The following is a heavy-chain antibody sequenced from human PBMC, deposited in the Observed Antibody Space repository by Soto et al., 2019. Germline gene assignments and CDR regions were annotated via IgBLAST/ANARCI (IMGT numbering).Heavy chain of an antibody. J-gene: IGHJ4*02. CDR2: INPNSGGT. D-gene: IGHD4-17*01. CDR3: ARIDYGDYRVDY. Sequence: QVQLVQSGAEVKKPGASMRVSCKTSGYRFNAYYIFWVRQAPGQGLEWMGWINPNSGGTHYAQKFQGRVTMTSDTSVTSAYMELTRLTSVDTALYYCARIDYGDYRVDYWGQGTLVNVSS. V-gene: IGHV1-2*02. CDR1: GYRFNAYY.